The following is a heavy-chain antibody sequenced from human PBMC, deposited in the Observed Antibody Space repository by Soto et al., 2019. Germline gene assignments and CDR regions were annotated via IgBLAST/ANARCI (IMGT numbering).Heavy chain of an antibody. CDR2: IYYSGST. Sequence: QVQLQESGPGLVKPSQTLSLTCTVSGGSISSGGYYWSWIRQHPGKGLEWIGYIYYSGSTYYKPFLKSRVTISVDTSKNQFSLKLSSVTAADTAVYYCARDSLAAAMYYYYGMDVWGQGTTVTVSS. J-gene: IGHJ6*02. CDR1: GGSISSGGYY. V-gene: IGHV4-31*03. CDR3: ARDSLAAAMYYYYGMDV. D-gene: IGHD2-2*01.